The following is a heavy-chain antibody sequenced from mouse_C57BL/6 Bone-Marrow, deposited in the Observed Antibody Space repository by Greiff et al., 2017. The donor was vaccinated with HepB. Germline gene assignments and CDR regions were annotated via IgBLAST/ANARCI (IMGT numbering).Heavy chain of an antibody. CDR2: IDPNSGGT. CDR3: ARRIFGGSSYVPHWYFDV. V-gene: IGHV1-72*01. D-gene: IGHD1-1*01. Sequence: QVQLKQPGAELVKPGASVKLSCKASGYTFTSYWMHWVKQRPGRGLEWIGRIDPNSGGTKYNEKFKSKATLTVDKPSSTAYMQLSSLTSEDSAVYYCARRIFGGSSYVPHWYFDVWGTGTTVTVSS. J-gene: IGHJ1*03. CDR1: GYTFTSYW.